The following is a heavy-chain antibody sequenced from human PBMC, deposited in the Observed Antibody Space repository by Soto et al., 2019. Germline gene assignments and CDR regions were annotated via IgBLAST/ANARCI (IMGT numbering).Heavy chain of an antibody. J-gene: IGHJ4*02. V-gene: IGHV1-2*02. D-gene: IGHD6-19*01. CDR3: ASAEVTGTAGLDF. CDR2: INPNIGGT. CDR1: GYTFSCFY. Sequence: ASVKVSFKASGYTFSCFYMHWVRHSPGQGLEWMGCINPNIGGTNSSENFQGSVTMTRDTSISTAYRELSRLTSDDTAVYYCASAEVTGTAGLDFWGQGTQVTVSS.